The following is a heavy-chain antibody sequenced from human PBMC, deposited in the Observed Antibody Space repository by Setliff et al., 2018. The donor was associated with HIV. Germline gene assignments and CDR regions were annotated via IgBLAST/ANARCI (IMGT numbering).Heavy chain of an antibody. CDR1: GYSFSDYW. CDR3: ATSRSRLEPFDY. Sequence: GESLKISCKASGYSFSDYWIGWVRQMPGKGLEWMGIIFPDDSDTRYSPSFQGHVTISADKSISTAYLQWSSLKASDTAIYYCATSRSRLEPFDYWGQGTPVTSPQ. J-gene: IGHJ4*02. V-gene: IGHV5-51*01. CDR2: IFPDDSDT. D-gene: IGHD3-10*01.